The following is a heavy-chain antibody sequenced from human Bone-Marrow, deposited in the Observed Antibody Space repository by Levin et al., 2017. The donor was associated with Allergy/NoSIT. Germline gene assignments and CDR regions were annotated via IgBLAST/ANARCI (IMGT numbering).Heavy chain of an antibody. CDR1: GYTFTSYG. CDR3: ARAGIVVVPAAILEYYYYGMDV. D-gene: IGHD2-2*02. V-gene: IGHV1-18*01. Sequence: ASVKVSCKASGYTFTSYGISWVRQAPGQGLEWMGWISAYNGNTNYAQKLQGRVTMTTDTSTSTAYMELRSLRSDDTAVYYCARAGIVVVPAAILEYYYYGMDVWGQGTTVTVSS. CDR2: ISAYNGNT. J-gene: IGHJ6*02.